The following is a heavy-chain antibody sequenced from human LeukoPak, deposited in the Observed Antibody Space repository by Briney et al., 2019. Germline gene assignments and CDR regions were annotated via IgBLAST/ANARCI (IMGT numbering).Heavy chain of an antibody. V-gene: IGHV3-21*01. D-gene: IGHD2-21*02. Sequence: PGGSLRLSCAASRFTFSSYSMNWVRQAPGKGLEWVSIISSSSNDIHYADSVKGRFTISRDNTKNSVYLQMDILLVVETAVYYCARWATADTRHLDYWGQGTLVTVSS. CDR2: ISSSSNDI. CDR1: RFTFSSYS. J-gene: IGHJ4*02. CDR3: ARWATADTRHLDY.